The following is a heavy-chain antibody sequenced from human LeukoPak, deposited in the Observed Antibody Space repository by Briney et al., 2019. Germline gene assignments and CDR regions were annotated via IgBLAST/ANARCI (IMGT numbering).Heavy chain of an antibody. CDR2: IYSDDDK. D-gene: IGHD3-3*01. CDR1: GFPLGTSGGG. J-gene: IGHJ4*02. CDR3: AHSYYDFWSGYYREVDYFDY. V-gene: IGHV2-5*02. Sequence: NAAGPTLVKPTQTLTPSCPFSGFPLGTSGGGGGCIRQPPGMALEWLALIYSDDDKRCSAGMKSRLTITKDTSKNQVVLTMTNMDPVDTATYYCAHSYYDFWSGYYREVDYFDYWGQGTLVTVSS.